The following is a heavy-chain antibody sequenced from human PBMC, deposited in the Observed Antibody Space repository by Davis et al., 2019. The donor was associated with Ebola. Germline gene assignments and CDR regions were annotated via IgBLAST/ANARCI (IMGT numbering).Heavy chain of an antibody. V-gene: IGHV1-8*01. CDR1: GYTFTSYD. CDR3: ARPSSIAALYGMDV. CDR2: MNPNSGNT. Sequence: ASVKVSCKASGYTFTSYDINWVRQATGQGLEWMGWMNPNSGNTGYAQKFQGRVTMTRDTSTSTVYMELSSLRSEDTAVYYCARPSSIAALYGMDVWGKGTTVTVSS. J-gene: IGHJ6*04. D-gene: IGHD6-6*01.